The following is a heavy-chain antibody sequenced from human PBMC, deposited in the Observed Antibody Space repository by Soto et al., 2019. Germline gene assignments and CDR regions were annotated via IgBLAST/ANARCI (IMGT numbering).Heavy chain of an antibody. CDR2: ISGSDGRT. CDR3: AKDRGASLGEY. Sequence: EVQLLESGGGLVQPGGSLRLSCAVSGFTFSTYAMSWVRQAPGKGLEWVSTISGSDGRTYYADSVKGRFTISRDNSQNTLWLQMNSLRAEDTAIYFCAKDRGASLGEYWGQGTLVTVSS. D-gene: IGHD3-16*01. V-gene: IGHV3-23*01. CDR1: GFTFSTYA. J-gene: IGHJ4*02.